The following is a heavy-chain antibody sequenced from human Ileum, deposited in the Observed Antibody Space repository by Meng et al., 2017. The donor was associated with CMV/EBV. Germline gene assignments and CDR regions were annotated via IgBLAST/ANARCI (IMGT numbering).Heavy chain of an antibody. J-gene: IGHJ4*02. CDR2: IDESGGA. Sequence: SETLSLTCAVHGGSVSGYYWTWIRQSPGKGLEWAGEIDESGGANYNPSLDGRVIMSVDTSKNQFSLDLSSVTAADTPVYYCARGAGYCFGTSCCSPADYWGQGTLVTVSS. CDR3: ARGAGYCFGTSCCSPADY. V-gene: IGHV4-34*01. CDR1: GGSVSGYY. D-gene: IGHD2-2*03.